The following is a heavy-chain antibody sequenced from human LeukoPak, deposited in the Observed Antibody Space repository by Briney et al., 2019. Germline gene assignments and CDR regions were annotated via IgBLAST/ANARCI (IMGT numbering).Heavy chain of an antibody. V-gene: IGHV1-2*02. Sequence: ASVKVSCKASGYTFTGYYMHWVRQAPGQGLEWMGWINPNSGGTNYAQKFQGRVTMTRDTSISTAYMELSRLRSDDTAVYYCARGPDYYGSSGYYLNYWGQGTLVTVSS. CDR3: ARGPDYYGSSGYYLNY. D-gene: IGHD3-22*01. J-gene: IGHJ4*02. CDR2: INPNSGGT. CDR1: GYTFTGYY.